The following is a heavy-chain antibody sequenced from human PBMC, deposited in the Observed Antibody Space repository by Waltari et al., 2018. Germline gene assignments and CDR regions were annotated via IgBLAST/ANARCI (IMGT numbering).Heavy chain of an antibody. Sequence: QVQLVQSGAEVKKPGASVKVSCKASGYTFTSYYMHWVRQAPGQGLEWMGIINPSGGSTSYAQKFQGRVTMTRDTSTSTVYMELSSLRSEDTAVYYCARDRSGSSIPFYYFDYWGQGTLVTVSS. CDR3: ARDRSGSSIPFYYFDY. V-gene: IGHV1-46*01. CDR2: INPSGGST. D-gene: IGHD1-26*01. J-gene: IGHJ4*02. CDR1: GYTFTSYY.